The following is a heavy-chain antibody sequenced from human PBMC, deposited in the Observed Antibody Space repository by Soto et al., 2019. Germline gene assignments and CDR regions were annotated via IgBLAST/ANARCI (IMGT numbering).Heavy chain of an antibody. CDR3: AREGWPLLQTGVDV. CDR2: ISSSNRTI. CDR1: GFTFRSYS. V-gene: IGHV3-48*02. D-gene: IGHD2-15*01. J-gene: IGHJ6*02. Sequence: GGSLRLSCAASGFTFRSYSMNWVRQAPGKGLEWVSYISSSNRTINYADSVKGRFIISRDNAKNSLYLQMHSLRDEDTAVYYCAREGWPLLQTGVDVWGQGTTVTVSS.